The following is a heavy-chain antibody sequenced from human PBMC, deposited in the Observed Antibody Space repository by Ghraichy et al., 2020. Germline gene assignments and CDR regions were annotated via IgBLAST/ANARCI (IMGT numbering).Heavy chain of an antibody. V-gene: IGHV4-39*01. J-gene: IGHJ4*02. CDR3: ARISDYGGYYFDY. D-gene: IGHD4-17*01. Sequence: SETLSLTCSVSGGSISTSYYWGWIRQPPGKGLEWIGIVYRDGTTHYSPTLKSRVAISVDTSKNQFSLKVTSVTAADTAVYFCARISDYGGYYFDYWGQGTLVTVSS. CDR1: GGSISTSYY. CDR2: VYRDGTT.